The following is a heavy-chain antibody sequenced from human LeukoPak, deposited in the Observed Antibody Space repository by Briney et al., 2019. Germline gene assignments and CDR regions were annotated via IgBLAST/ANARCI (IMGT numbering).Heavy chain of an antibody. CDR1: GFTFSSYA. J-gene: IGHJ4*02. CDR2: ISYDGSNK. CDR3: ARDRIQLWLGEGVFDY. Sequence: TGGSLRLSCAASGFTFSSYAMHWVRQAPGKGLEWVAVISYDGSNKYYADSVKGRFTISRDNSKNTLYLQMNSLRAEDTAVYYCARDRIQLWLGEGVFDYWGQGTLVTVSS. V-gene: IGHV3-30-3*01. D-gene: IGHD5-18*01.